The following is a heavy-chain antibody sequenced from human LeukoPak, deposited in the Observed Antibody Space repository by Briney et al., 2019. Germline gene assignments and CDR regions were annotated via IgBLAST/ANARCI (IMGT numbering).Heavy chain of an antibody. Sequence: PETLSLTCTVSGASLSSYYWSWLRQPPGKGLECIGYIYYSGSTNYNPSLKSRVTISVDTSKNQFSLKLSSVTAADTAVYYCARGYSYGAYWFDPWGQGTLVTVSS. CDR1: GASLSSYY. CDR3: ARGYSYGAYWFDP. CDR2: IYYSGST. J-gene: IGHJ5*02. V-gene: IGHV4-59*01. D-gene: IGHD5-18*01.